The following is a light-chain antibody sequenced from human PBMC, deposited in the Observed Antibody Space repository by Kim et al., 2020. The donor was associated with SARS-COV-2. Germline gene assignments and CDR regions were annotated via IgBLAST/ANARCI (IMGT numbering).Light chain of an antibody. J-gene: IGLJ2*01. Sequence: GHRVTKTCSGSRSNIGSNYVYWYQQHPGTAPKLLIYRNNQRPSGVPDRFSGSKSGTSASLAISGLRSEDEADYYCAAWDDSLSGVVFGGGTQLTVL. CDR1: RSNIGSNY. CDR3: AAWDDSLSGVV. V-gene: IGLV1-47*01. CDR2: RNN.